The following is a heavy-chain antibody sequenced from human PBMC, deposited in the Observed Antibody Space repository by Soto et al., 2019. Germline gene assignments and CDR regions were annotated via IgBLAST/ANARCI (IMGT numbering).Heavy chain of an antibody. CDR1: GYTFTSYY. J-gene: IGHJ4*02. CDR3: ARVYCSGGSCYSIDY. V-gene: IGHV1-46*03. CDR2: INPSGGST. D-gene: IGHD2-15*01. Sequence: QVQLVQSGAEVKKPGASVKVSCKASGYTFTSYYMHWVRQAPGQGLEWMGIINPSGGSTSYAQKFQGGVTMSGATPTSTVYMELSGLRSEDTAVYYCARVYCSGGSCYSIDYGGQGTLVTVSS.